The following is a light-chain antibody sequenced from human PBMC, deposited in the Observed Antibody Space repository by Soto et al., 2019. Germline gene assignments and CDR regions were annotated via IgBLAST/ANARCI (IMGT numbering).Light chain of an antibody. V-gene: IGLV2-14*01. CDR3: SSYTSSSTLV. CDR2: DVS. J-gene: IGLJ2*01. Sequence: QSALTQPASVSGSPGQSITISCTGTSSDVGGYNYVSWYQQHPGKAPKLMNYDVSNRPSGVSNRFSGSQSGNTVSLTISGLQAEDEADYYCSSYTSSSTLVFGGGTKLTVL. CDR1: SSDVGGYNY.